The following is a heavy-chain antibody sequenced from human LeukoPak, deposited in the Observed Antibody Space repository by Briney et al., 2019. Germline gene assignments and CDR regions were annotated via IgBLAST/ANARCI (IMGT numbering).Heavy chain of an antibody. D-gene: IGHD5-24*01. CDR2: INPSGGST. V-gene: IGHV1-46*01. CDR3: ARGSRDGYNYGRFDY. Sequence: ASVKVSCKASGYTFTSYYMHWVRQAPGQGLEWMGIINPSGGSTSYAQKFQGRVTMTRDTSTGTVYMELSSLRSEDTAVYYCARGSRDGYNYGRFDYWGQGTLVTVSS. CDR1: GYTFTSYY. J-gene: IGHJ4*02.